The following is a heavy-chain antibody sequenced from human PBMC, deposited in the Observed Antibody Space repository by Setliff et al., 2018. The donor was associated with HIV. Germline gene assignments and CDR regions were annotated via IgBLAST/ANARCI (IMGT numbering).Heavy chain of an antibody. CDR3: AQAQTSVSGSYYQYLQH. Sequence: GSLRLSCIASGFSLSTYSMSWVRQAPGKGLEWISYISSDSRTTYYADSVKGRFTISRDDAKTSLYLRMNSLRAEDTAVYYCAQAQTSVSGSYYQYLQHWGQGTLVTVSS. J-gene: IGHJ1*01. CDR1: GFSLSTYS. D-gene: IGHD3-10*01. CDR2: ISSDSRTT. V-gene: IGHV3-48*01.